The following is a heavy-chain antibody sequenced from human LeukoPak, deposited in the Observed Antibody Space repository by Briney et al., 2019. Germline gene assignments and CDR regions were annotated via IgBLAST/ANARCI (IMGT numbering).Heavy chain of an antibody. CDR3: AKVHYDYVWGSYRPLYYYGMDV. V-gene: IGHV3-21*04. Sequence: GGSLRLSCAASGFTFSSYSMNWVRQAPGKGLEWVSSISGSSSYIYYADSVKGRFTISRDNAKNSLYLQMNSLRAEDTAVYYCAKVHYDYVWGSYRPLYYYGMDVWGQGTTVTVSS. CDR2: ISGSSSYI. CDR1: GFTFSSYS. J-gene: IGHJ6*02. D-gene: IGHD3-16*02.